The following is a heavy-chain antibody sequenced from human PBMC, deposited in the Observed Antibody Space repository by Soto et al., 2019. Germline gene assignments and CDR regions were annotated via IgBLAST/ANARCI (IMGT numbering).Heavy chain of an antibody. CDR3: ARHAGRDILLVQAATKVRYYRLDL. Sequence: GESLKISCKGSGYSFTSYWIGWVRQMPGKGLEWMGIIYPGDSDTRYSPSFQGQVTISADKSISTAYLQWSSLKASDTAMYYCARHAGRDILLVQAATKVRYYRLDLWGQGTTVTVSS. CDR2: IYPGDSDT. CDR1: GYSFTSYW. V-gene: IGHV5-51*01. J-gene: IGHJ6*02. D-gene: IGHD2-2*01.